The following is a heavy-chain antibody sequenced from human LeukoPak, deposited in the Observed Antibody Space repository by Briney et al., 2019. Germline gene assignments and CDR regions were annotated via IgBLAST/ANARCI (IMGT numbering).Heavy chain of an antibody. V-gene: IGHV1-2*02. CDR2: INPNSGGT. CDR3: AGENCSGGSCYSYMDV. Sequence: GASVKVSCKASGYTFTGYYMHWVRQAPGQGLEWMGWINPNSGGTNYAQKFQGRVTMTRDTSISTAYMELSRLRSDDTAVYYCAGENCSGGSCYSYMDVWGKGTTVTVSS. D-gene: IGHD2-15*01. J-gene: IGHJ6*03. CDR1: GYTFTGYY.